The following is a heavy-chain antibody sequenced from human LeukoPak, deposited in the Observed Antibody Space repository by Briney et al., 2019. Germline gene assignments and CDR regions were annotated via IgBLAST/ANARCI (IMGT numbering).Heavy chain of an antibody. D-gene: IGHD2-2*01. V-gene: IGHV1-2*02. CDR3: ARGIVAPAAMLWFTNY. CDR2: IHPNSGGT. Sequence: ASVTVSCKSSAYTFIDYYMHWVRQAPGQGLEWLGWIHPNSGGTNYAQKFQGRVNLTRDTSINTDYMELSRLRSDDTAVYYCARGIVAPAAMLWFTNYWGKGTLVTVS. CDR1: AYTFIDYY. J-gene: IGHJ4*02.